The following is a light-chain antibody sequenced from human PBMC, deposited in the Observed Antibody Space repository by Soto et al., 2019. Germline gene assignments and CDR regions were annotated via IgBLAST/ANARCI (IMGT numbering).Light chain of an antibody. CDR2: KAS. V-gene: IGKV1-5*03. J-gene: IGKJ1*01. Sequence: DIPMTQFPPTLSASIGDRVTITCRASQTISSSLAWYQQKRWKAPKLLIYKASTLVTGVPSRVSGSGSGTEFTLPLGSLQPDDFATNDCKDYDSYSPYTCGQGTVLDIK. CDR3: KDYDSYSPYT. CDR1: QTISSS.